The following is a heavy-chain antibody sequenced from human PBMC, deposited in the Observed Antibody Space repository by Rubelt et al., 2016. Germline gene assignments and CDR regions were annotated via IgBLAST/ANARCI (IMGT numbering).Heavy chain of an antibody. Sequence: YGGSTNYNPSLKSRVTISVDTSKNQFSLKLSSVTAADTAVYYCARHKITMVRGVMDVWGKGTTVTVTS. CDR3: ARHKITMVRGVMDV. J-gene: IGHJ6*04. CDR2: YGGST. V-gene: IGHV4-59*08. D-gene: IGHD3-10*01.